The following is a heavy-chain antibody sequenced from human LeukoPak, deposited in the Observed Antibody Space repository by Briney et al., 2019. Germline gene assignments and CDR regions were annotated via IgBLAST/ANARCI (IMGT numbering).Heavy chain of an antibody. CDR1: GGSFSGYY. CDR2: MNHSGST. V-gene: IGHV4-34*01. Sequence: SETLSLTCAVYGGSFSGYYWSWIRQPPGKGLEWIGEMNHSGSTKYNPSLKSRVTISVDTSKNQFYLKLSSVTAADTAVYYCARGYYSNYVGDYWGQGTLVTVSS. CDR3: ARGYYSNYVGDY. J-gene: IGHJ4*02. D-gene: IGHD4-11*01.